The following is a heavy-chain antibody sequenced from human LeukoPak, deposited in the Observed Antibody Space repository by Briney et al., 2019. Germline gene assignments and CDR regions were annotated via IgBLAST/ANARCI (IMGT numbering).Heavy chain of an antibody. CDR2: MNPNNGKT. Sequence: ASVKVSCKASGFKFTGYDINWVRQASGRGLEWMGWMNPNNGKTGYAQKFRGRVTMTRDTSTSTAYMELRGLISEDTAVYYCVRDGEGVAISVNYWFDPWGQGTLVTVSS. CDR3: VRDGEGVAISVNYWFDP. V-gene: IGHV1-8*01. J-gene: IGHJ5*02. D-gene: IGHD3-10*01. CDR1: GFKFTGYD.